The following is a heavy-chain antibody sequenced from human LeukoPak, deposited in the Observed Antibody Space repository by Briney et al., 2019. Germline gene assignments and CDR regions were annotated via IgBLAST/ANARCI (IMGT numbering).Heavy chain of an antibody. J-gene: IGHJ6*03. CDR1: GGSISSYY. CDR3: ARDSGITMVRGVTYYYYYMDV. CDR2: IYYSGYT. D-gene: IGHD3-10*01. Sequence: TSETLSLTCTVSGGSISSYYWSWIRQPPGKGLEWIGYIYYSGYTNYNPSLKSRVTISVDTSKNQFSLKLSSVTAADTAVYYCARDSGITMVRGVTYYYYYMDVWGKGTTVTISS. V-gene: IGHV4-59*12.